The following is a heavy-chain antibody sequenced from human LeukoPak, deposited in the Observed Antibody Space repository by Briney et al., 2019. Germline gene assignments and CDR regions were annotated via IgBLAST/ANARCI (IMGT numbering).Heavy chain of an antibody. D-gene: IGHD6-6*01. Sequence: SVKVSCKASGGTFSSYAISWVRQAPGQGLEWMGRIIPIFGTANYAQKFQGRVTITTDESTSIAYMELSSLRSEDTAVYYCARDGPVVSARLNAFDIWGQGTMVTVSS. CDR1: GGTFSSYA. CDR3: ARDGPVVSARLNAFDI. J-gene: IGHJ3*02. CDR2: IIPIFGTA. V-gene: IGHV1-69*05.